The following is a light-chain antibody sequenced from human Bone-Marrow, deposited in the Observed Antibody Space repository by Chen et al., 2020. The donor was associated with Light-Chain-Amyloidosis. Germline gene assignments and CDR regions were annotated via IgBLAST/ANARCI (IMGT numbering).Light chain of an antibody. CDR3: QSADSSGTYEVI. CDR2: RDT. V-gene: IGLV3-25*03. Sequence: SYELTQPPSVSVSPGQTARITCSGNDLPTKYAYWYQKKPGQAPVLVIHRDTERPSGISGRFSGYSSGTTATLTRRGVQEEDEADYHCQSADSSGTYEVIFGGGTKLTVL. J-gene: IGLJ2*01. CDR1: DLPTKY.